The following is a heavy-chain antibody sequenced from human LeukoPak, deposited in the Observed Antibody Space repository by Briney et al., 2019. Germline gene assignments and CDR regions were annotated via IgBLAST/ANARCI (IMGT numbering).Heavy chain of an antibody. D-gene: IGHD6-19*01. CDR1: GGSISSYY. Sequence: SETLSLTCTVSGGSISSYYWSWIRQPAGKGLEWIGRIYTSGSTNYNPSLKSRVTMSVDTSKNQFSLKLSSVTAADTAVYYCARDRPAGIAVAGTLYWYFDLWGRGTLVTVSS. J-gene: IGHJ2*01. CDR3: ARDRPAGIAVAGTLYWYFDL. CDR2: IYTSGST. V-gene: IGHV4-4*07.